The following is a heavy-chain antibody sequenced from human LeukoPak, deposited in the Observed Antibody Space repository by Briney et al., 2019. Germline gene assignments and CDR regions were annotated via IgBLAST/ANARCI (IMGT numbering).Heavy chain of an antibody. Sequence: GESLKISCKGSGYILTSYWIGCVRQMPGKGLEWMGIIYPGDSDTRYSPSFQGQVTISADKSISTAYLQWSSLKASDTAMYYCARQADSSGYYDAFDIWGQGTMVTVSS. J-gene: IGHJ3*02. CDR1: GYILTSYW. CDR3: ARQADSSGYYDAFDI. D-gene: IGHD3-22*01. V-gene: IGHV5-51*01. CDR2: IYPGDSDT.